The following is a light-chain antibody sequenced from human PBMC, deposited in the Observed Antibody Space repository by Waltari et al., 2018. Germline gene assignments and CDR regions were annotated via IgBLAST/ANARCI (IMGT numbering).Light chain of an antibody. CDR1: QDISKY. CDR2: EAF. V-gene: IGKV1-33*01. CDR3: QQYDNLPLT. Sequence: DIQMTQSPSSLSASVGDRVTIPCQASQDISKYLNWYQLKPGKAPKLLRYEAFNVETGVPSRFSGRGSGTDFTFTISSLQPEDIATYYCQQYDNLPLTFGGGTKVEIK. J-gene: IGKJ4*01.